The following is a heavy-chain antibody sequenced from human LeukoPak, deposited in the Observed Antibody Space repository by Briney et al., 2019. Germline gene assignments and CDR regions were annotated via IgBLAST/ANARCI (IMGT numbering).Heavy chain of an antibody. D-gene: IGHD2-15*01. Sequence: GGSLRLSCAASGFTFSSYSMNWVRQAPGKGLEWVSSISSSSSYIYYADSVKGRFTISRDNSKNTLYLQMNSLRAEDTAVYYCAKTSIRYCSGGSCPWYFDLWGRGTLVTVSS. CDR2: ISSSSSYI. J-gene: IGHJ2*01. CDR3: AKTSIRYCSGGSCPWYFDL. CDR1: GFTFSSYS. V-gene: IGHV3-21*01.